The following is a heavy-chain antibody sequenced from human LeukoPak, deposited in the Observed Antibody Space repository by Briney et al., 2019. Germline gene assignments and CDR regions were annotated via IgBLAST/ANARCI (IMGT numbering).Heavy chain of an antibody. J-gene: IGHJ5*02. Sequence: SETLSLTCTVSGDSFSSISDIWGWVRQSPGKGLEWIVSSYYSGKTYYNPSLKSRVTTSVDTSNNQFSLRLTSVTDADTAVYYCARGYCSSTSCYGWFDPWGQGILVTVSS. CDR2: SYYSGKT. V-gene: IGHV4-39*01. D-gene: IGHD2-2*01. CDR1: GDSFSSISDI. CDR3: ARGYCSSTSCYGWFDP.